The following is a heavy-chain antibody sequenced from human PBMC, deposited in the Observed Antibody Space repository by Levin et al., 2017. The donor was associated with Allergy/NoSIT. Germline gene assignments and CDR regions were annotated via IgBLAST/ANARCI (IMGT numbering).Heavy chain of an antibody. Sequence: GGSLRLSCEASGFTISTYGMHWVRQAPGKGLEWVAVIWYDGSNTYYADSVKGRFTISRDNSKSTLYLQMNSLRAEDTAVYYCAGVPAVDSYGYPYYFYAMDVWGQGTTVTVSS. CDR1: GFTISTYG. CDR3: AGVPAVDSYGYPYYFYAMDV. V-gene: IGHV3-33*01. CDR2: IWYDGSNT. J-gene: IGHJ6*02. D-gene: IGHD5-18*01.